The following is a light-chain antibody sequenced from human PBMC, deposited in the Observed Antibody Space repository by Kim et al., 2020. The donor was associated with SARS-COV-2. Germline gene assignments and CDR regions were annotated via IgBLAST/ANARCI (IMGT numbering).Light chain of an antibody. J-gene: IGKJ4*01. CDR1: QSVSSN. CDR3: QQYNNWPPLT. Sequence: PGERATRSCRASQSVSSNLAWYQQKPGQAPRLLIYGASTRATGIPARFSGSGSGTEFTLTISSLQSEDFAVYYCQQYNNWPPLTFGGGTKVDIK. V-gene: IGKV3-15*01. CDR2: GAS.